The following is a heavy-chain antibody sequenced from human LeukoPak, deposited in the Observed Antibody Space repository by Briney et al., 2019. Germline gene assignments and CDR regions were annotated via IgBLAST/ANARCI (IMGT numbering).Heavy chain of an antibody. CDR2: ISYDGSNE. CDR1: GFTFSSYA. D-gene: IGHD6-19*01. V-gene: IGHV3-30-3*01. J-gene: IGHJ5*02. Sequence: PGGSLRLSCAASGFTFSSYARHWVRQAPGKGLEWVAVISYDGSNEYYADSVKGRFTISRDNSKNTLYLQMNSLRADDTAVYYCARNKASSGWYGGGFDPWGQGTLVTVSS. CDR3: ARNKASSGWYGGGFDP.